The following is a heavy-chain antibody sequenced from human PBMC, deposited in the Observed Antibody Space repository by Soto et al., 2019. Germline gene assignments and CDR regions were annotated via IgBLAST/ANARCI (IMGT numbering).Heavy chain of an antibody. J-gene: IGHJ4*02. CDR1: GFTFSSYG. CDR3: ANVLRLDY. D-gene: IGHD2-8*01. CDR2: ISCDGSNK. V-gene: IGHV3-30*18. Sequence: GGSLRLSCAASGFTFSSYGMHWVRQAPGKGLEWVAVISCDGSNKYYADSVKGRFTISRDDSKNTLYLQMNSLRAEDTAVYYCANVLRLDYWGQGTLVTVSS.